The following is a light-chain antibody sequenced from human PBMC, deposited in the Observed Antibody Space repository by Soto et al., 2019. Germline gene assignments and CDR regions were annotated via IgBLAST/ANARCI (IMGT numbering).Light chain of an antibody. CDR2: EIS. CDR1: SSDVGGYNY. V-gene: IGLV2-14*01. J-gene: IGLJ1*01. CDR3: SSYTTSSTLDV. Sequence: QSALTQPASVSGSPGQSITISCTGASSDVGGYNYVSWYQQHPDKAPKLMIYEISNRPSGVSNRFSGSKSGNTASLTISGLQAEDEADYYSSSYTTSSTLDVFGTGTKLTVL.